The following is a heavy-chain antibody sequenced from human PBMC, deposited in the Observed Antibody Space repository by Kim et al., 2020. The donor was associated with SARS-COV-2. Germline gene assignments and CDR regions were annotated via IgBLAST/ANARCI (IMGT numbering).Heavy chain of an antibody. CDR2: MNPNSGNT. CDR1: GYTFTSYD. CDR3: ARHCSSTSCHYLYYYYGMDV. D-gene: IGHD2-2*01. J-gene: IGHJ6*02. V-gene: IGHV1-8*01. Sequence: ASVKVSCKASGYTFTSYDINWVRQATGQGLEWMGWMNPNSGNTGYAQKFQGRVTMTRNTSISTAYMELSSLRSEDTAVYYCARHCSSTSCHYLYYYYGMDVWGQGTTVTVSS.